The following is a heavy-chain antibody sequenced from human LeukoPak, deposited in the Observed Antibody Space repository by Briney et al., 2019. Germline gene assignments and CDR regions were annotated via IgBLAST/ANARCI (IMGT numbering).Heavy chain of an antibody. J-gene: IGHJ4*02. CDR2: IYYSGST. Sequence: SETLSLTCTASGGSISSYYWRWIRQPPGKGLEWIGYIYYSGSTNYNPSLKSRVTISVDTSKNQFSLKLSSVTAADTAVYYCARQFGYFDSSCYHDYWGQGTLVTVSS. CDR1: GGSISSYY. V-gene: IGHV4-59*08. CDR3: ARQFGYFDSSCYHDY. D-gene: IGHD3-22*01.